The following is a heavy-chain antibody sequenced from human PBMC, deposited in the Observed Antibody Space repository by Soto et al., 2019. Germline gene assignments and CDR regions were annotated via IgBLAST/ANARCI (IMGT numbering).Heavy chain of an antibody. D-gene: IGHD6-13*01. CDR1: GGSIISSSYY. Sequence: PSETLSLTCTVSGGSIISSSYYFFCIRQPPGKGLEWIGSIYYSGSTYYNPSLKSRVTISVDTSKNQFSLKLSSVTAADTAVYYCARGVAAAGTCFDYWGQGTLVTVSS. CDR3: ARGVAAAGTCFDY. J-gene: IGHJ4*02. V-gene: IGHV4-39*01. CDR2: IYYSGST.